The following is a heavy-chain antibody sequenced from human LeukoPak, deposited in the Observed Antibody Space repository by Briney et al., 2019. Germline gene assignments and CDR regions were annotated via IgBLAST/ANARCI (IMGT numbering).Heavy chain of an antibody. J-gene: IGHJ4*02. D-gene: IGHD1/OR15-1a*01. Sequence: PGGSLRLSCAASGFTFSYYSMNWVRQAPGKWLEWVSYISSTSSTIYYTDSAKGRFTISRDNAKNSLFLQMNSRRDEDTAMYYCARGRTDFDYWGQGTLVNVSS. V-gene: IGHV3-48*02. CDR2: ISSTSSTI. CDR1: GFTFSYYS. CDR3: ARGRTDFDY.